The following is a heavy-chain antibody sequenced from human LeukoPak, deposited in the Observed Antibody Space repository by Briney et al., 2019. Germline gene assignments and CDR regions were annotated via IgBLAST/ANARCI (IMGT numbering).Heavy chain of an antibody. CDR3: AKDSTWLLLHLVRRGFDY. J-gene: IGHJ4*02. CDR2: ISGSGGST. CDR1: GFTFSSYA. D-gene: IGHD3-22*01. V-gene: IGHV3-23*01. Sequence: GGSLRLSCAASGFTFSSYAMSWVRQAPGKGLEWVSAISGSGGSTYYADSVKGRFTISRDNSKNTLYLQMNSLRAEDTAVYYCAKDSTWLLLHLVRRGFDYWGQGTLVTVSS.